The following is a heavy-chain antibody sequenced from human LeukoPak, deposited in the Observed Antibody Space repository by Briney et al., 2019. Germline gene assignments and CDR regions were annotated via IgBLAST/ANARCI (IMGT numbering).Heavy chain of an antibody. V-gene: IGHV1-18*01. CDR3: ARRYQLPLYYYYYYMDV. CDR1: GYTFTSYG. Sequence: ASVKVSCKASGYTFTSYGISWVRQAPGQGLEWMGWISVYNGNTNYAQKLQGRVTMTTDTSTSTAYMELRSLRSDDTAVYYCARRYQLPLYYYYYYMDVWGKGTTVTVSS. J-gene: IGHJ6*03. D-gene: IGHD2-2*01. CDR2: ISVYNGNT.